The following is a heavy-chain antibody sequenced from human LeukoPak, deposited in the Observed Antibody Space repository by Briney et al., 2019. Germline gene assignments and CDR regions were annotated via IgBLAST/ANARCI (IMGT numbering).Heavy chain of an antibody. Sequence: GRSLRLSCAASGFTFSSYAMHWVRQAPGKGLEWVAVISYDGSNKYYADSVKGRFTISRDNSKNTLYLQMNSLRAEDTAVYYCARDLVLRYFAWPVDYWGQGTLVTVSS. J-gene: IGHJ4*02. CDR2: ISYDGSNK. CDR1: GFTFSSYA. V-gene: IGHV3-30*04. CDR3: ARDLVLRYFAWPVDY. D-gene: IGHD3-9*01.